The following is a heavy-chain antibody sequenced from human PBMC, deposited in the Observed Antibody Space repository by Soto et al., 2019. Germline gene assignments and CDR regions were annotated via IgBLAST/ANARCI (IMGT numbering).Heavy chain of an antibody. J-gene: IGHJ6*02. CDR2: IYYSGST. Sequence: QLQLQESGPGLVKPSETLSLTCTVSGGSIISSSYYWGWIRQPPGKGLEWIGSIYYSGSTYYNPSLKSRVTISVDTSKNQFSLKLSSVTAADTAVYYCARHRGYSYVTGFAGYYYYGMDVWGQGTTVTVSS. D-gene: IGHD5-18*01. V-gene: IGHV4-39*01. CDR1: GGSIISSSYY. CDR3: ARHRGYSYVTGFAGYYYYGMDV.